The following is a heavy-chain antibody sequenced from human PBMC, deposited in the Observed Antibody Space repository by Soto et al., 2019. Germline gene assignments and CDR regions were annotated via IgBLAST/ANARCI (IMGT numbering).Heavy chain of an antibody. CDR1: GFTFSSYG. Sequence: GGSLRLSCAASGFTFSSYGMHWVRQAPGKGLEWVAVISYDGSNKYYADSVKGRFTISRDNSKNTLYLQMNSLRAEDTAVYYCTYDSSFRDYYYGMDVWGQGTTVTVSS. V-gene: IGHV3-30*03. D-gene: IGHD3-9*01. CDR3: TYDSSFRDYYYGMDV. CDR2: ISYDGSNK. J-gene: IGHJ6*02.